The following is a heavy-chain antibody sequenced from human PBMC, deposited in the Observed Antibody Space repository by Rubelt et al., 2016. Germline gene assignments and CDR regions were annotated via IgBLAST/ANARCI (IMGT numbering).Heavy chain of an antibody. CDR2: IYHSGST. D-gene: IGHD5-12*01. Sequence: QVQLQESGPGLVKPSGTLSLTCAVSGGSISSSNWWSWVRQPPGKGLEWIGEIYHSGSTNYNPSLKCRVTISVDKSKNQFSLKLSSVTAADTAVYYCARLRGRSGYDPLDWYFDLWGRGTLVTVSS. J-gene: IGHJ2*01. CDR3: ARLRGRSGYDPLDWYFDL. V-gene: IGHV4-4*02. CDR1: GGSISSSNW.